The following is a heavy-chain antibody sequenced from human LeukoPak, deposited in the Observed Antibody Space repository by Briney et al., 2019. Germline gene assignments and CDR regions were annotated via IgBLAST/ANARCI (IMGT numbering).Heavy chain of an antibody. V-gene: IGHV4-34*01. Sequence: SETLSLTCAVYGGSFSGYYWSWIRQPPGKGLEWIGEINHSGSTNYNPSLKSRVTISVDTSKNQFSLKLSSVTAAGTAVYYCARGAGKWELQREFDYWGQGTLVTVSS. D-gene: IGHD1-26*01. CDR3: ARGAGKWELQREFDY. CDR2: INHSGST. CDR1: GGSFSGYY. J-gene: IGHJ4*02.